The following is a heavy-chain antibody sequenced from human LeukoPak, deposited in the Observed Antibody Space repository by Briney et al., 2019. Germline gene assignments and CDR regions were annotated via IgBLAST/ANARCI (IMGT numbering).Heavy chain of an antibody. V-gene: IGHV1-69*13. Sequence: SVKVSCKASGYTFTSYGISWVRQAPGQGLEWMGGVIPIFGTANYAQKFQGRVTITADESTSTAYMELSSLRSEDTAVYYCARGWSGDFQHWGQGTLVTVPS. CDR1: GYTFTSYG. D-gene: IGHD3-10*01. CDR3: ARGWSGDFQH. CDR2: VIPIFGTA. J-gene: IGHJ1*01.